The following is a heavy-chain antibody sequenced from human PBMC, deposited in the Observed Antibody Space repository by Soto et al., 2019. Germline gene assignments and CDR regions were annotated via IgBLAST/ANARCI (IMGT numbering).Heavy chain of an antibody. D-gene: IGHD5-18*01. V-gene: IGHV3-30*18. CDR3: AKGGVDTAMVGFDY. Sequence: QVQLVESGGGVVQPGRSLRLSCAASGFTFSSYGMHWVRQAPGKGLEWVAVISYDGSNKYYADSVKGRFTISRDNSKNTLYLQMNSLRAEDTAVYYWAKGGVDTAMVGFDYWGQGTLVTVAS. CDR2: ISYDGSNK. CDR1: GFTFSSYG. J-gene: IGHJ4*02.